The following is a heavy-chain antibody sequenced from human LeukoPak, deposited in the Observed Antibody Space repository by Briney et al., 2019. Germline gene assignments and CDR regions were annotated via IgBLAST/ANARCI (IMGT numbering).Heavy chain of an antibody. Sequence: PGGSLRLSCAASGFTFSSYAMSWVRRAPAKGLEWVSAISGSGGSTYYADSVKGRFTVSRDNSRNTLYLQVNSLRAEDTAVYFCAKSGEFLSSYYYYGMDVWGQGTTVTVSS. D-gene: IGHD3-10*01. CDR2: ISGSGGST. V-gene: IGHV3-23*01. CDR3: AKSGEFLSSYYYYGMDV. CDR1: GFTFSSYA. J-gene: IGHJ6*02.